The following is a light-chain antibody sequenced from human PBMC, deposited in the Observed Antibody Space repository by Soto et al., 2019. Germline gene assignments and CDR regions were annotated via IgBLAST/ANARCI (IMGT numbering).Light chain of an antibody. CDR3: QQYGSSTA. Sequence: EIVLTQSPGTLSSSPAQRATLSCRASQSISSSYLAWYQQNPGQAPRLLIYAASSRATGIPDRFSGSGSVTDFTLTISRLEPEDFAVYYCQQYGSSTAFGPGTKVDIK. CDR1: QSISSSY. J-gene: IGKJ3*01. V-gene: IGKV3-20*01. CDR2: AAS.